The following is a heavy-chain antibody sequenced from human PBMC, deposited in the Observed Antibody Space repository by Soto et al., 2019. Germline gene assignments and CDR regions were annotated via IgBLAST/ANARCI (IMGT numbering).Heavy chain of an antibody. CDR3: ARVERSSVWGSLNYYFDY. CDR1: GYTFTSYA. CDR2: INAGNGNT. Sequence: ASVKVSCKASGYTFTSYAMHWVRQAPGQRLEWMGWINAGNGNTKYSQKFQGRVTITRDTSASTAYMGLSSLRSEDTAVYYWARVERSSVWGSLNYYFDYWGQGTLVTVSS. V-gene: IGHV1-3*01. J-gene: IGHJ4*02. D-gene: IGHD3-16*01.